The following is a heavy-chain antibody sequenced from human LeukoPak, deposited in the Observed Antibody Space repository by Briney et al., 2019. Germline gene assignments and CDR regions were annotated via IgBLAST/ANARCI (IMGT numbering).Heavy chain of an antibody. V-gene: IGHV3-7*01. J-gene: IGHJ4*02. Sequence: GGSPRLSCVASGFTFSSYWMSWVRQAPGKGLEWVANIKQDGSEKYYVDSVKGRFTISRDNAKNSLYLQMNSLRAEDTAVYYCASPYGDSLNYFDYWGQGTLVTVSS. CDR2: IKQDGSEK. CDR3: ASPYGDSLNYFDY. CDR1: GFTFSSYW. D-gene: IGHD4-17*01.